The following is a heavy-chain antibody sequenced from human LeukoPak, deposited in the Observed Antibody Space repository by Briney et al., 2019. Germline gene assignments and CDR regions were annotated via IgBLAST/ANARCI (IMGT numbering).Heavy chain of an antibody. D-gene: IGHD2-15*01. CDR2: INPNSGGT. Sequence: ASVKVSCKASGCTFTGYYMHWVRQAPGQGLEWMGWINPNSGGTNYAQKFQGRVTMTRDTSISTAYMELSRLRSDDTAVYYCARDGGYCSGGSCYQFDYWGQGTLVTVSS. J-gene: IGHJ4*02. CDR3: ARDGGYCSGGSCYQFDY. V-gene: IGHV1-2*02. CDR1: GCTFTGYY.